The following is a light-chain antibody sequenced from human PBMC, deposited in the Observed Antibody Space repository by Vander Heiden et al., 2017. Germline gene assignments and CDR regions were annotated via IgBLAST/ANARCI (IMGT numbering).Light chain of an antibody. CDR3: QQYNNLPIFT. Sequence: EIVMTQSPATLTLSPRERDTLSCRTSQSVSSNLAWYQQKPGQAPRLLIYGASTRATDIPARFSGSGSGTEFTLTISSLQSEYFAVYYCQQYNNLPIFTFGLGTKVDVK. CDR2: GAS. CDR1: QSVSSN. V-gene: IGKV3D-15*01. J-gene: IGKJ3*01.